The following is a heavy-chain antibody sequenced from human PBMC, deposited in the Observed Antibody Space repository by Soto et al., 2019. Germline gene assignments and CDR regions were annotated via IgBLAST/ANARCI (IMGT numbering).Heavy chain of an antibody. Sequence: SETLSLTCAVYGGSFSGYYWSWIRQPPGKGLEWIGEINHSGSTNYNPSLKSRVTISVDTSKNQFFLKLSSVTAADTAVYYCARGFDILTGYANWGQGTLVTVSS. CDR1: GGSFSGYY. CDR3: ARGFDILTGYAN. V-gene: IGHV4-34*01. J-gene: IGHJ4*02. D-gene: IGHD3-9*01. CDR2: INHSGST.